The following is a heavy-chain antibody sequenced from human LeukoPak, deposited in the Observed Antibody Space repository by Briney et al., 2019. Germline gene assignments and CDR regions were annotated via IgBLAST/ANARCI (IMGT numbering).Heavy chain of an antibody. CDR2: IYYSGST. J-gene: IGHJ3*02. CDR1: GGSISSYY. Sequence: PSETLSLTCTVSGGSISSYYWSWIRQPPGKGLEWIGYIYYSGSTNYNPSLKSRVTISVDTSKNQFSLKLSSVTPEDTAVYYCARHSSGWFSYAFDIWGQGTMVTVSS. D-gene: IGHD6-19*01. CDR3: ARHSSGWFSYAFDI. V-gene: IGHV4-59*08.